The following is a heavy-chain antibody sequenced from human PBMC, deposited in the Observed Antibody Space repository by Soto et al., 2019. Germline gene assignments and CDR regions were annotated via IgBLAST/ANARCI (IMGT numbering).Heavy chain of an antibody. CDR2: IYYNGST. CDR1: GGSISSGGYY. V-gene: IGHV4-31*11. J-gene: IGHJ6*02. D-gene: IGHD3-10*01. Sequence: PSETLSLTCAVSGGSISSGGYYWSWIRQHPGKGLEWIGYIYYNGSTYYNPSLKSRVTISVDTSKNQFSLKLSSVTAADTAVYYCARVFGFGGMDVWGQGTTVTVSS. CDR3: ARVFGFGGMDV.